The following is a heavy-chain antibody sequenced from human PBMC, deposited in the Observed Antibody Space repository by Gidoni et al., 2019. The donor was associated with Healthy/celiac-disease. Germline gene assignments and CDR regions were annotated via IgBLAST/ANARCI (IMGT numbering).Heavy chain of an antibody. Sequence: QVQLVQSGAEVKKPGASVKVSCKASGYTFTGYYMHWVRQAPGQGLEWMGRINPNSGGTNYAQKFQGRVTMTRDTSISTAYMELSRLRSDDTAVYYCARSNEGSDPLPIIAVAANWFDPWGQGTLVTVSS. CDR3: ARSNEGSDPLPIIAVAANWFDP. J-gene: IGHJ5*02. D-gene: IGHD6-19*01. V-gene: IGHV1-2*06. CDR1: GYTFTGYY. CDR2: INPNSGGT.